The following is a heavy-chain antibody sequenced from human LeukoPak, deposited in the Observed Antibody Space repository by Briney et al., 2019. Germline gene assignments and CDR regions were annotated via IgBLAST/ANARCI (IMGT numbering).Heavy chain of an antibody. CDR2: INPNSGGT. CDR1: GYTFTGYY. D-gene: IGHD3-22*01. CDR3: ARGHDSSGYPPDY. V-gene: IGHV1-2*02. J-gene: IGHJ4*02. Sequence: ASVKVSCKASGYTFTGYYMHWVRQAPGQGHEWMGWINPNSGGTNYAQKFQSRVTMTRDTSISTAYMELSRLRSDDTAVYYCARGHDSSGYPPDYWGQGTLVTVSS.